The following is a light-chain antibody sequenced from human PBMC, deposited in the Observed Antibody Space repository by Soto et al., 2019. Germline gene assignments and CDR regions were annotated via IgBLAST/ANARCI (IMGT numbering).Light chain of an antibody. J-gene: IGLJ2*01. V-gene: IGLV1-44*01. CDR1: SSNIGGNT. CDR2: SNN. CDR3: VAWDGSLKGVF. Sequence: QSVLTQPPSASGTPGQRVTISCSGSSSNIGGNTVSWYQQLPGTAPKLLIYSNNQRPSGVPDRFSGSKSGTSASLAISGLQSEDEADYYCVAWDGSLKGVFFGGGTKVPS.